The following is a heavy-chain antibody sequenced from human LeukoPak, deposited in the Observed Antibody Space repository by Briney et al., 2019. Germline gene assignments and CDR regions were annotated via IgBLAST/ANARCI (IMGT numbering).Heavy chain of an antibody. CDR2: IIPIFGTA. V-gene: IGHV1-69*06. CDR1: GGTFSSYA. Sequence: ASVKVSCKASGGTFSSYAISWVRLAPGQGLEWMGGIIPIFGTANYAQKFQGRVTITADKSTSTAYMELSSLRSEDTAVYYCARRPWFGERNWFDPWGQGTLVTVSS. CDR3: ARRPWFGERNWFDP. J-gene: IGHJ5*02. D-gene: IGHD3-10*01.